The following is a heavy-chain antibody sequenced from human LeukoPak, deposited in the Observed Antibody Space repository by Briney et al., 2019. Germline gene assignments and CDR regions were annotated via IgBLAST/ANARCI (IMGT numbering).Heavy chain of an antibody. CDR1: GFTFSSYA. CDR3: ARDPVNSGSYFTNFGY. CDR2: ISYDGSNK. D-gene: IGHD1-26*01. V-gene: IGHV3-30-3*01. J-gene: IGHJ4*02. Sequence: GGSLRLSCAASGFTFSSYAMHWVRQAPGKGLEWVAVISYDGSNKYYADSVKGRFTISRDNSKSTLYLQMNSLRAEDTAVYYCARDPVNSGSYFTNFGYWGQGALVTVSS.